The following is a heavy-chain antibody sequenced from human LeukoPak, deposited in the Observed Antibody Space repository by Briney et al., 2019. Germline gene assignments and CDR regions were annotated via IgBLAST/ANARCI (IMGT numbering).Heavy chain of an antibody. CDR1: GGSISSYY. V-gene: IGHV4-59*01. CDR3: ARASPHYYGSGSYLIFFDY. CDR2: IYYSGST. Sequence: SETLSLTCTVSGGSISSYYWSWIRQPPGKGLEWIGYIYYSGSTNYNPSLKSRVTISVDTSKNQFSLKQSSVTAADTAVYYCARASPHYYGSGSYLIFFDYWGQGTLVTVSS. J-gene: IGHJ4*02. D-gene: IGHD3-10*01.